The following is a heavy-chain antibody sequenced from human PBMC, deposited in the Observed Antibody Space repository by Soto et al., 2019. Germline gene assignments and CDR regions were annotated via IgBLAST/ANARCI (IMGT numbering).Heavy chain of an antibody. CDR3: ASPIVLMVYAVPT. J-gene: IGHJ4*02. CDR1: GSTFSSYA. V-gene: IGHV3-30-3*01. D-gene: IGHD2-8*01. CDR2: ISYDGSNK. Sequence: GGSLRLSCAASGSTFSSYAMHWVRQAPGKGLEWVAVISYDGSNKYYADSVKGRFTISRDNSKNTLYLQMNSLRAEDTAVYYCASPIVLMVYAVPTWGQGTLVTVSS.